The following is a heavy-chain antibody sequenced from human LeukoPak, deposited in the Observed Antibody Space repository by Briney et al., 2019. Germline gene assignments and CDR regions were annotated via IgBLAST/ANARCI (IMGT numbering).Heavy chain of an antibody. Sequence: EASVKVSCKTSGYTFSDYYMHWVRQAPGQGLEWMGWMNPNSGVTIYAQRFQGRVTLTRDTSISTAYMELKSLRSDDTAVYYCARDLNDYCATTNCFTATDVDTTVVDNWGQGTLVTDSS. CDR2: MNPNSGVT. CDR1: GYTFSDYY. D-gene: IGHD5-18*01. J-gene: IGHJ4*02. CDR3: ARDLNDYCATTNCFTATDVDTTVVDN. V-gene: IGHV1-2*02.